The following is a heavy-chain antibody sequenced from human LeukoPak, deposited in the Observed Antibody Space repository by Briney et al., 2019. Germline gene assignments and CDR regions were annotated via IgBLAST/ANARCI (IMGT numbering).Heavy chain of an antibody. Sequence: ASVKVSCKASGYTFTGYYMHWVRQAPGQGLEWMGWINPNSGGTNYAQKFQGRVIMTRDTSISTAYMELSGLRSDDTAVYYCARAAGYCSAGRCYDHDYFYYYMDVWGKGTTVTVSS. CDR1: GYTFTGYY. D-gene: IGHD2-15*01. CDR3: ARAAGYCSAGRCYDHDYFYYYMDV. V-gene: IGHV1-2*02. CDR2: INPNSGGT. J-gene: IGHJ6*03.